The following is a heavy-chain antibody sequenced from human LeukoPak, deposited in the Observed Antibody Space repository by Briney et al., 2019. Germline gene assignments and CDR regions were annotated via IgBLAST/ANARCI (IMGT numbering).Heavy chain of an antibody. D-gene: IGHD2/OR15-2a*01. CDR2: IYYSGST. V-gene: IGHV4-39*01. J-gene: IGHJ6*03. CDR3: ARRSSSYAKVGYYMGV. Sequence: PSETLSLTCTVSGGSISSSSYYWGWIRQPPGKGLEWIGSIYYSGSTYYNPSLKSRVTISVDTSKNQFSLKLSSVTAADTAVYYCARRSSSYAKVGYYMGVWGKGTTVTVSS. CDR1: GGSISSSSYY.